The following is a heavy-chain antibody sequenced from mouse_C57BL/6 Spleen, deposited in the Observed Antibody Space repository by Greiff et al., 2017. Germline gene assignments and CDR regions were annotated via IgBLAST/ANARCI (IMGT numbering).Heavy chain of an antibody. CDR1: GYTFTSYW. CDR3: ARRTGVVDY. D-gene: IGHD4-1*01. J-gene: IGHJ2*01. Sequence: QVQLQQPGAELVKPGASVKLSCKASGYTFTSYWMQWVKQRPGQGLEWIGEIDPSDSYTNYNQKFKGKATLTVDTSSSTAYMQLSSLTSEDSAVYYCARRTGVVDYWGQGTTLTVSS. CDR2: IDPSDSYT. V-gene: IGHV1-50*01.